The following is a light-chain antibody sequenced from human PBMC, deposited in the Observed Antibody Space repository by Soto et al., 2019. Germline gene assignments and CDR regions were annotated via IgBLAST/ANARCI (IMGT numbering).Light chain of an antibody. CDR3: QSYDSSLSGSV. V-gene: IGLV1-40*01. J-gene: IGLJ3*02. CDR1: SSKIGAGYD. CDR2: GNS. Sequence: QSVLTQPPSVSGAPGQRVTISCTGSSSKIGAGYDVHWYQQLPGTAPKLLIYGNSNRPSGVPDRFSGSKSGTSASLAVTGLQAEDEADYYCQSYDSSLSGSVFVGGTKLTVL.